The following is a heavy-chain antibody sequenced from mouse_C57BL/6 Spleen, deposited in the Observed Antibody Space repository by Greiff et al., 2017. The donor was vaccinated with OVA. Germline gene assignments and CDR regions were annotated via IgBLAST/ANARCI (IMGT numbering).Heavy chain of an antibody. CDR3: ARRRDYYSNFWYFDV. J-gene: IGHJ1*03. CDR2: INPNNGGT. Sequence: EVQLQQSGPELVKPGASVKISCKASGYTFTDYYMNWVKQSHGKSLEWIGDINPNNGGTSYNQKFKGKATLTVDKSSSTAYMELRSLTSEDSAVYYCARRRDYYSNFWYFDVWGTGTTVTVSS. D-gene: IGHD2-5*01. V-gene: IGHV1-26*01. CDR1: GYTFTDYY.